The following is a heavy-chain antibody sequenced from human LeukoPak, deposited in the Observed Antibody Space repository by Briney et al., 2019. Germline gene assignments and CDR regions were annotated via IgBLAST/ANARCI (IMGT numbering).Heavy chain of an antibody. CDR1: GFTFSSYA. Sequence: GGSLRLSCAASGFTFSSYAMHWVRQAPGKGLEWVAVISYDGSNKYYADSVKGRFTISGDNSKNTLYLQMNNLRAEDTAVYYCAREVYSSGWVYYFDYWGQGTLVTVSS. D-gene: IGHD6-19*01. CDR3: AREVYSSGWVYYFDY. CDR2: ISYDGSNK. J-gene: IGHJ4*02. V-gene: IGHV3-30*04.